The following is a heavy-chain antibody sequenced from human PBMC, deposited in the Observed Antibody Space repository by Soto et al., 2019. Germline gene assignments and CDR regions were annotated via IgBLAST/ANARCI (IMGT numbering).Heavy chain of an antibody. D-gene: IGHD3-10*01. CDR2: IYYSGST. CDR1: GGSISSYY. V-gene: IGHV4-59*01. Sequence: SETLSLTCTVSGGSISSYYWSWIRQPPGKGLEWIGYIYYSGSTNYNPSLKSRVTISVDTSKNQFSLKLSSVTAADTAVYYCARARYYGHTMSPRYYYYMDVWGKGTTVTVSS. J-gene: IGHJ6*03. CDR3: ARARYYGHTMSPRYYYYMDV.